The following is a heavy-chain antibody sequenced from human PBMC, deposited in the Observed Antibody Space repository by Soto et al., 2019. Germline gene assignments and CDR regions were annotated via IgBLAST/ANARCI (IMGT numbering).Heavy chain of an antibody. CDR2: ISNDGSST. CDR3: AQRPDAFDI. CDR1: EFTFS. J-gene: IGHJ3*02. V-gene: IGHV3-23*01. Sequence: GGSLRLSCVVSEFTFSMTWVRQAPGKGLEWVSMISNDGSSTYYADSVKGRSTISRDNSKKILYLQMNSLRAEDTAVYYCAQRPDAFDIWGQGTMVTVSS.